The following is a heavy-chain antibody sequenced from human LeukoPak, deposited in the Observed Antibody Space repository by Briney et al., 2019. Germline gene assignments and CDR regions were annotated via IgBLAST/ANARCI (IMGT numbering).Heavy chain of an antibody. J-gene: IGHJ4*02. Sequence: EASVRVSCKASGGTFSSYAISWVRQAPGQGLEWMGGIIPIFGTANYAQKFQGRVTITADESTSTAYMELSSLRSEDTAVYYCARCEVNGWLRLRTPFDYWGQGTLVTVSS. CDR2: IIPIFGTA. CDR3: ARCEVNGWLRLRTPFDY. V-gene: IGHV1-69*01. CDR1: GGTFSSYA. D-gene: IGHD5-12*01.